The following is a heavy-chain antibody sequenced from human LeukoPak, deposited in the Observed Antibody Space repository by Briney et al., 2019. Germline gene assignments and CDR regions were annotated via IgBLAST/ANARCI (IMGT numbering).Heavy chain of an antibody. J-gene: IGHJ4*02. CDR1: GFTFRGYA. D-gene: IGHD2-15*01. CDR3: AKGYCSGGSCPIDY. Sequence: GGSLRLSCAASGFTFRGYAMSWVRQAPGKGLEWVSAISGSGGSTYYADSVKGRFTISRDNSKNTLYLQMNSLRAEDTAVYYCAKGYCSGGSCPIDYWGQGTLVTVSS. V-gene: IGHV3-23*01. CDR2: ISGSGGST.